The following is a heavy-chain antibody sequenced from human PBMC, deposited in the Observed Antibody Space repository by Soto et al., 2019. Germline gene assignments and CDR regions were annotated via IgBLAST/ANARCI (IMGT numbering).Heavy chain of an antibody. CDR1: GGSISSGGYY. CDR2: IYYSGST. D-gene: IGHD2-2*01. V-gene: IGHV4-31*03. CDR3: ARVNSLYCSSTSCPTGYFDY. J-gene: IGHJ4*02. Sequence: LSLTCTVSGGSISSGGYYWSWIRQHPGKGLEWIGYIYYSGSTYYNPSLKSRVTISVDTSKNQFSLKLSSVTAADTAVYYCARVNSLYCSSTSCPTGYFDYWGQGTLVTVSS.